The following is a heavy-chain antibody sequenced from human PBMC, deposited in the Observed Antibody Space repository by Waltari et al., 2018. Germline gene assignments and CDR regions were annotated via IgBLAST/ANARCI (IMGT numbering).Heavy chain of an antibody. J-gene: IGHJ4*02. D-gene: IGHD6-19*01. CDR1: ANSFTGHY. CDR3: ARVWFHSGLDY. Sequence: QVQLVQSGAEVKKPGASVKVSCKASANSFTGHYIQWVRQDPGQGLEWRGWINPNSGGTMYGEKFQGRFTMTRDTSITTLYMELSSLRSDDTAVYYCARVWFHSGLDYWGQGTLVTVSS. V-gene: IGHV1-2*02. CDR2: INPNSGGT.